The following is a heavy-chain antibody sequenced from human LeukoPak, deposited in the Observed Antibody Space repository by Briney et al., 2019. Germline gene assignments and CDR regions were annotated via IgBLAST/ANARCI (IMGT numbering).Heavy chain of an antibody. Sequence: ASVKVSCKTFGYTFTNYYMHWVRQAPGRGLEWMGIINPSGSSTTYAQKFQGRVTMTRDTSTSTDFMELSSLRSEDTAVYYCARHDLGGNSPFDYWGQGTLVTVSS. CDR3: ARHDLGGNSPFDY. J-gene: IGHJ4*02. V-gene: IGHV1-46*01. CDR2: INPSGSST. CDR1: GYTFTNYY. D-gene: IGHD4-23*01.